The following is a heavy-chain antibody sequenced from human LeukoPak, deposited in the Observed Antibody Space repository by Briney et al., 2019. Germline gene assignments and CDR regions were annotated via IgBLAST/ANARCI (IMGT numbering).Heavy chain of an antibody. CDR1: GFTFSSYW. CDR2: INSDGSST. CDR3: ARDLFYGSGSYSPGY. V-gene: IGHV3-74*01. Sequence: GGSLRLSCAASGFTFSSYWMHWVRQAPGKGLVWVSRINSDGSSTSYADSVKGRFTISRDNAKNTLYLQMNSLRAEDTAVYYCARDLFYGSGSYSPGYWGQGTLVTVSS. D-gene: IGHD3-10*01. J-gene: IGHJ4*02.